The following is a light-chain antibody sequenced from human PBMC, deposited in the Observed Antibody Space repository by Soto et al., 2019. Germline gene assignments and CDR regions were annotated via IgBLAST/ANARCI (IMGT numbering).Light chain of an antibody. CDR2: GAS. CDR3: QHYTNWPLT. J-gene: IGKJ4*01. V-gene: IGKV3-15*01. CDR1: HSVSSR. Sequence: EIVMTQSPATLSVSPGERATLSCRASHSVSSRLAWYQQKPGQAPRLLIYGASTRATGLPARFSGSGSVTEFTLTISSLQSEDFAVYYCQHYTNWPLTFGGGTKVDIK.